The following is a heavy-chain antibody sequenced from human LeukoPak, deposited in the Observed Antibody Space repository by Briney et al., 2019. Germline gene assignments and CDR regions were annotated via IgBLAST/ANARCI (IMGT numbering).Heavy chain of an antibody. J-gene: IGHJ4*02. CDR2: IYPRDSDT. V-gene: IGHV5-51*01. CDR1: GYSFSTCW. Sequence: GESLKISCKGSGYSFSTCWIGWVRQMPGKGLEWMGIIYPRDSDTRYSLSFQGQVTISGDKSISTAYLQWSSLKASDTAMYYCARHTSYGTDFWGQGTLVTVSS. D-gene: IGHD2-8*01. CDR3: ARHTSYGTDF.